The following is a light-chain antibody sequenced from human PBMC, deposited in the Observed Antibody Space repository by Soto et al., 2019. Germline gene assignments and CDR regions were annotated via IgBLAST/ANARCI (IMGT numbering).Light chain of an antibody. CDR1: SSDIGSYDH. CDR2: AVS. J-gene: IGLJ1*01. CDR3: SLYTSENTYV. Sequence: SALRQPASVSGSPGQSITISCSRTSSDIGSYDHVAWYPQFPGKSPKLIIYAVSDRPSGVSDRFSGSKSGISASLTISGLQAADEADYYCSLYTSENTYVFGTGTKVTVL. V-gene: IGLV2-14*03.